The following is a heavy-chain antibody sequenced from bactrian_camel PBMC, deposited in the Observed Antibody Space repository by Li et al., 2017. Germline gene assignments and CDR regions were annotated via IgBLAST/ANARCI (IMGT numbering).Heavy chain of an antibody. D-gene: IGHD4*01. CDR1: GNIRSWHC. CDR3: ALRTGGCLPTMMMTDYNY. V-gene: IGHV3S1*01. J-gene: IGHJ4*01. Sequence: VQLVESGGGSVQAGGSLRLSCLVSGNIRSWHCLTWFRQAPGKERGGIARITAGGGSPAYADSVKGRFTISQDDVKNVLQMNNLKPEDAAMYYCALRTGGCLPTMMMTDYNYWGQGTQVTVS. CDR2: ITAGGGSP.